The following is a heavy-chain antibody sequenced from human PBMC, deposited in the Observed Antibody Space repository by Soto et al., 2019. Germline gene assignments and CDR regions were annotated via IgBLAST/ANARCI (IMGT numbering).Heavy chain of an antibody. CDR3: ARHYRGYSYGYFDY. CDR1: GGSISSSSYY. J-gene: IGHJ4*02. D-gene: IGHD5-18*01. V-gene: IGHV4-39*01. Sequence: SETLSLTCTASGGSISSSSYYWGCIRQPPGKGLEWIGSIYYSGSTYYNPSLNSRVTISVDTSKNQFSLKLSSVTAADTAVYYCARHYRGYSYGYFDYWGQGTLVTVS. CDR2: IYYSGST.